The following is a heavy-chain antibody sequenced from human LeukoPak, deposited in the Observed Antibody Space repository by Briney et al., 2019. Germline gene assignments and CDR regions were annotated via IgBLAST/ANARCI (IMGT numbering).Heavy chain of an antibody. CDR1: GYTFTSYG. CDR3: ARDLGPRAIFGVAANWFDP. J-gene: IGHJ5*02. CDR2: ISAYNGNT. D-gene: IGHD3-3*01. V-gene: IGHV1-18*01. Sequence: AASVKVSCKASGYTFTSYGISWVRQAPGQGLEWMGWISAYNGNTNYAQKLQGRVTMTTDTSTSTAYMELRSLRSDDTAVYYCARDLGPRAIFGVAANWFDPWGQGTLVTVSS.